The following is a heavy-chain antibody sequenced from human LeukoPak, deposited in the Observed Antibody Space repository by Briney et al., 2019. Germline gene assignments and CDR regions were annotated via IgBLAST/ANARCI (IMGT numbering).Heavy chain of an antibody. CDR1: GFTVSSNY. J-gene: IGHJ6*03. V-gene: IGHV3-20*04. CDR2: INWNGGST. Sequence: GGSLRLSCAASGFTVSSNYMSWVRQAPGKGLEWVSGINWNGGSTGYADSVKGRFTISRDNAKNSLYLQMNSLRAEDTALYYCARVGYYDSSGYVDYYYYMDVWGKGTTVTVSS. CDR3: ARVGYYDSSGYVDYYYYMDV. D-gene: IGHD3-22*01.